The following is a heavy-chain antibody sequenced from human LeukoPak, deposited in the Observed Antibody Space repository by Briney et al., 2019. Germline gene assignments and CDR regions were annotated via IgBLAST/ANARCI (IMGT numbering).Heavy chain of an antibody. CDR3: ARQLGDYHDSSGYFDY. CDR2: ISAYNGNT. V-gene: IGHV1-18*01. CDR1: GYTFTSYG. Sequence: ASVKVSCKASGYTFTSYGISWVRQAPGQGLEWMGWISAYNGNTNYAQKLQGRVTMTTDTSTSTAYMELRSLRSDDTAVYYCARQLGDYHDSSGYFDYWGQGTLVTVSS. D-gene: IGHD3-22*01. J-gene: IGHJ4*02.